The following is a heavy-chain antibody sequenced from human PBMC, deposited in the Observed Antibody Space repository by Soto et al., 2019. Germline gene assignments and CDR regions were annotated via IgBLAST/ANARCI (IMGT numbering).Heavy chain of an antibody. CDR3: AKDKWELSYYFDH. V-gene: IGHV3-9*01. CDR2: ISWNSGRL. Sequence: ESGGGFVQPGRSMRLSCAASGFTFDDYAMHWVRQAPGKGLEWVSIISWNSGRLGYADSVKGRFTISIDNAKNSLYLQMNSLRAEDTALYYCAKDKWELSYYFDHWGQGTLVTVSS. J-gene: IGHJ4*02. CDR1: GFTFDDYA. D-gene: IGHD1-26*01.